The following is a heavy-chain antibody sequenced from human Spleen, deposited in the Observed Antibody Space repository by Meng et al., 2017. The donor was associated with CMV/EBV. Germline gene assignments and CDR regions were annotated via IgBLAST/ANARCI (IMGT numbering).Heavy chain of an antibody. Sequence: SETLSLTCFVSGDSVSSGSYHWNWIRQPPGKGLEWIGDIYYSVTNYNSSLKSRVTISVDKSKNQFSLKLSSVTAADTAVYYCAREGVDTAMVNVYYYYGMDVWGQGTTVTVSS. D-gene: IGHD5-18*01. J-gene: IGHJ6*02. CDR2: IYYSVT. V-gene: IGHV4-61*01. CDR3: AREGVDTAMVNVYYYYGMDV. CDR1: GDSVSSGSYH.